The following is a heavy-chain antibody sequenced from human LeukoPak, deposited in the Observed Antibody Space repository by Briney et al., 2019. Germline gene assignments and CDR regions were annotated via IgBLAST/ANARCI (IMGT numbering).Heavy chain of an antibody. V-gene: IGHV4-59*01. Sequence: SETLSLTCTVSGGSISSYYWSWMRQPPGKGLEWIGYIYYSGTTNYNPSLKSRVTISVDTSKNQFSLKLSSVTAADTAVYYCARGSSGVRGVPSLDYWGQGTLVTVSS. CDR1: GGSISSYY. J-gene: IGHJ4*02. CDR3: ARGSSGVRGVPSLDY. D-gene: IGHD3-10*01. CDR2: IYYSGTT.